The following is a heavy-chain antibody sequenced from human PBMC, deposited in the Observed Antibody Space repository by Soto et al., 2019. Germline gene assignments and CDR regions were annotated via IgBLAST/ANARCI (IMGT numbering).Heavy chain of an antibody. Sequence: PGGSLRLPCVASGFTFSSNWMSWVRQAPGKGLEWMANIKQDGSEKYSVASVKGRFTISRDNAKTSLYLQMNSLRAEHTAVYYCARDFYVPIVLVPGHYGMDVWVQGTTVTVSS. CDR3: ARDFYVPIVLVPGHYGMDV. J-gene: IGHJ6*02. V-gene: IGHV3-7*01. CDR2: IKQDGSEK. D-gene: IGHD2-2*01. CDR1: GFTFSSNW.